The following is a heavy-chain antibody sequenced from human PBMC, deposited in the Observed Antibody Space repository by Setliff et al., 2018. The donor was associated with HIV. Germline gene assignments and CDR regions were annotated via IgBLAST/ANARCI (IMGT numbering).Heavy chain of an antibody. J-gene: IGHJ4*02. CDR2: IYHSGST. CDR1: AGSISSDNW. D-gene: IGHD4-4*01. V-gene: IGHV4-4*02. CDR3: ATQAVTTVPNFDY. Sequence: SETLSLTCAVSAGSISSDNWWTWVRQSPGKGLEWVGEIYHSGSTNYNTSLKGRVAMSVDKSKNQFSLQSTSVTAADTALYYCATQAVTTVPNFDYWGQGTQVTVSS.